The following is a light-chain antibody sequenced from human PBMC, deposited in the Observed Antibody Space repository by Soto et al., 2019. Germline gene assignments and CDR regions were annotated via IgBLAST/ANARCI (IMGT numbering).Light chain of an antibody. CDR2: ATS. CDR3: QQTYTTPRT. CDR1: QTVSTY. V-gene: IGKV1-39*01. Sequence: QMTQSPSSLSASVGDRISITCRASQTVSTYLDWYQQKPGKAPTLLISATSTLQSGVPSRFSGSGSGTEFTLTITSLQPEDFATYYCQQTYTTPRTFGQGTKVHIK. J-gene: IGKJ1*01.